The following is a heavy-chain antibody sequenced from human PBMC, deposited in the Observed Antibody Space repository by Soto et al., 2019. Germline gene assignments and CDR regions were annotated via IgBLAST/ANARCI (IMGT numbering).Heavy chain of an antibody. CDR2: IHHSGTT. CDR1: SGSISTNNW. D-gene: IGHD2-2*01. Sequence: QVQLQESGPGLVKPSGTLSLTCAVSSGSISTNNWWRWVRQPPGKGLEWIGEIHHSGTTNYNPSLKSRVTMSVGKSKNQFSLELNPVTAADTAVYYCATGGSYCSRTGCLYWYLDLWGRGTLVSVSS. CDR3: ATGGSYCSRTGCLYWYLDL. J-gene: IGHJ2*01. V-gene: IGHV4-4*02.